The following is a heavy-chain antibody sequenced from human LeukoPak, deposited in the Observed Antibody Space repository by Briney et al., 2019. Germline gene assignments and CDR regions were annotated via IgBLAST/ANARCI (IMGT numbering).Heavy chain of an antibody. CDR2: VEDGGIEK. Sequence: PGGSLRLSCSVSGFTFSDYSMGWVRQAPGKGLEWVANVEDGGIEKEYVDSVEGRFTISRDDAENLLYLQMNSLRAEDTALYFCARWRGAQSEFDFWGQGTQVIVSS. CDR3: ARWRGAQSEFDF. J-gene: IGHJ4*02. CDR1: GFTFSDYS. D-gene: IGHD3-3*01. V-gene: IGHV3-7*01.